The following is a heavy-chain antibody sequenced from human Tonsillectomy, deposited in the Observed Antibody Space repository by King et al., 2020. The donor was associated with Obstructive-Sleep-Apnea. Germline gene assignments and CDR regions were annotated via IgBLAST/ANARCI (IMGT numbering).Heavy chain of an antibody. J-gene: IGHJ3*02. V-gene: IGHV3-53*04. D-gene: IGHD6-13*01. CDR3: ARDHPNTSSSSWYRGDAVDI. CDR2: IYSGGAT. Sequence: VQLVESGGGLVQPGGSLRLSCVASGLTVSNNYMSWVRQAPGKGLEWVSVIYSGGATYYADSVKGRFTISRHSSQNTLYLQMNSLRVEDTAVYYCARDHPNTSSSSWYRGDAVDIWGQGTMVTVSS. CDR1: GLTVSNNY.